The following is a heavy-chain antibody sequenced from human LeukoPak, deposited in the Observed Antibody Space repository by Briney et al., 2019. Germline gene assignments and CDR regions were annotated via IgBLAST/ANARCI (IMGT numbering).Heavy chain of an antibody. CDR1: GNSISSGDNY. V-gene: IGHV4-61*02. CDR2: IYTSGST. D-gene: IGHD3-16*01. CDR3: ARDVTLGEGYFDC. J-gene: IGHJ4*02. Sequence: PSQTLSLTCTVSGNSISSGDNYWSWIRQPAGKGLEWIGRIYTSGSTNYNPSLKSRVTISVDKSKNQFSLKLSSVTAADTAVYYCARDVTLGEGYFDCWGQGTLVTVSS.